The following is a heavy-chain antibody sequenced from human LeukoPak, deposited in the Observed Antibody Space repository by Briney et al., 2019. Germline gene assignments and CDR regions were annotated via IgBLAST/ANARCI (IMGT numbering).Heavy chain of an antibody. CDR2: ISYDGSNK. CDR1: GFTFSSYA. Sequence: GRSLRLSCAASGFTFSSYAMHWVRQAPGKGLEWVAVISYDGSNKYYADSVKGRFTISRDNSKNTLYLQMNSLRVEDTAVYYCAKGPTQVLRFLRDGKTYYMDVWGKGTSVLVSS. V-gene: IGHV3-30*07. CDR3: AKGPTQVLRFLRDGKTYYMDV. D-gene: IGHD3-3*01. J-gene: IGHJ6*03.